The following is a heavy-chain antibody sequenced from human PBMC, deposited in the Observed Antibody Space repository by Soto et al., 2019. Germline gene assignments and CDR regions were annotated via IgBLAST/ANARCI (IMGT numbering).Heavy chain of an antibody. D-gene: IGHD2-8*01. CDR1: GFTFSRYD. CDR3: ARAKSCINAGAFAI. J-gene: IGHJ3*02. CDR2: ISSSGGDTI. V-gene: IGHV3-48*03. Sequence: PAGSLSLSCAVSGFTFSRYDLNWFRKAQRPGLGWVSYISSSGGDTIYYADSVKGRFTISRDNAKNSLYLQVNSMSADDTAVYYGARAKSCINAGAFAIWGQGTRVTVSS.